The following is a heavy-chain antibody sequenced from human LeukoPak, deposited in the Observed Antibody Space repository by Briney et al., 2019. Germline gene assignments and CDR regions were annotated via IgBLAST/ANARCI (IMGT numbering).Heavy chain of an antibody. CDR2: IGGNGAT. Sequence: GGSLRLSCVGSGFTFSTSAMSWVRQAPGKGLEWVSAIGGNGATYYAESVKGRFTISRDTSRNTLYLQMNSLRAEDTAVYNCARHSRQGTFDKWGQGALVTVSS. J-gene: IGHJ4*02. D-gene: IGHD2-15*01. CDR1: GFTFSTSA. CDR3: ARHSRQGTFDK. V-gene: IGHV3-23*01.